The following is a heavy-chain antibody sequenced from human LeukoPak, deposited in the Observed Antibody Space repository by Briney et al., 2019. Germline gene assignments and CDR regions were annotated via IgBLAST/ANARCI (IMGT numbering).Heavy chain of an antibody. V-gene: IGHV4-34*01. Sequence: SETLSLTCAVYGGSFSGHYWSWIRQPPGKGLEWIGEINHSGSTNYNPSLKSRVTISVDTSKNQFSLKLSSVTAADTAVYYCARGRTGYHLLPTKKDYSYYYVDVWDKGTTVTVSS. CDR1: GGSFSGHY. D-gene: IGHD2-2*01. J-gene: IGHJ6*03. CDR2: INHSGST. CDR3: ARGRTGYHLLPTKKDYSYYYVDV.